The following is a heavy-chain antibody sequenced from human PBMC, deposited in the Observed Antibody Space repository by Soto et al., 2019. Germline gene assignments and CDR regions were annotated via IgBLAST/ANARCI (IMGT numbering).Heavy chain of an antibody. D-gene: IGHD6-13*01. CDR3: ARVAQQQLDPYYYYYGRDV. Sequence: LTLACTVSGCSVRSYYWSWMRQPRWKGLEWIGRIYTSGSTNYNPSLKSRVTMSVDTSKNQFSLKLSSVTAADTAVYYCARVAQQQLDPYYYYYGRDVWGLGTTVPDSS. CDR1: GCSVRSYY. V-gene: IGHV4-4*07. CDR2: IYTSGST. J-gene: IGHJ6*02.